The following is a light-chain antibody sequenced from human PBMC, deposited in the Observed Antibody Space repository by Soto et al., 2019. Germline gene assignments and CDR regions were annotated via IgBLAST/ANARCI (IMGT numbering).Light chain of an antibody. CDR3: LQHYTYPLT. CDR1: QGIRSA. J-gene: IGKJ4*02. CDR2: AAS. V-gene: IGKV1-17*01. Sequence: IQLTQSPSSLSASGGDRVTITCRASQGIRSALGWYQQKTGKVPKLLIYAASTLQSGVPSRFSASGFGTDCTLTISSLQPEDFATYYCLQHYTYPLTFGGGTKVDIK.